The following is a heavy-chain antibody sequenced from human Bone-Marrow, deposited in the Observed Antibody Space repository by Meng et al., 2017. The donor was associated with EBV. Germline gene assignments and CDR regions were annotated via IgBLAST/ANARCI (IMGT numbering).Heavy chain of an antibody. D-gene: IGHD3-16*01. CDR1: GGSFSGYY. CDR3: AGGESLLGRDLYFED. CDR2: INHSGST. V-gene: IGHV4-34*01. J-gene: IGHJ4*02. Sequence: VQLQQWVAGLLKPSXXLTLTXXVYGGSFSGYYWSWIRQPPRKGLEWFGEINHSGSTNSNPSLKSRVTISVDTSKNQFSLGLNSVTAADTAVYHCAGGESLLGRDLYFEDWGGGTLVTVAS.